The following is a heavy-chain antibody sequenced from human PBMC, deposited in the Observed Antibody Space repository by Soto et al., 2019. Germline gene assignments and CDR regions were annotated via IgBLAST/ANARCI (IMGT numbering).Heavy chain of an antibody. D-gene: IGHD4-17*01. CDR2: ISAYNGNT. J-gene: IGHJ6*02. CDR1: GYTFTSYG. Sequence: QVQLVQSGAEVKKPGASVKVSCKASGYTFTSYGISWVRQAPGQGLEWMGWISAYNGNTNYAQKLQGRVTMTTDTSTSTAYMELRRLRSDDTAVYYCARDLYTVTGPYYYYYGMDVWGQGTTVTVSS. CDR3: ARDLYTVTGPYYYYYGMDV. V-gene: IGHV1-18*01.